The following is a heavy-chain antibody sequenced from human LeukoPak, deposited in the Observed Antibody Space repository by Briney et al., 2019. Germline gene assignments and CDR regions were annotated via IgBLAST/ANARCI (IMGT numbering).Heavy chain of an antibody. J-gene: IGHJ4*02. D-gene: IGHD1-26*01. CDR3: AREVSGAHPY. Sequence: PGGSLRLSCAASGFTFSDAWMTWLRQAPGKELEWVGLIKSRTNGGTTHYAALVKGRFTLSRDDSKSTLFLQMNSLKTEDTAVYYCAREVSGAHPYWGQGTLVTVSS. CDR1: GFTFSDAW. V-gene: IGHV3-15*01. CDR2: IKSRTNGGTT.